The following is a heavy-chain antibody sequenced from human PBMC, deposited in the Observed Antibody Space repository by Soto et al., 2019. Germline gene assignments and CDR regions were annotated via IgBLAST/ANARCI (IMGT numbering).Heavy chain of an antibody. V-gene: IGHV4-38-2*02. CDR2: IYHTGDT. CDR1: SYSISSGFF. J-gene: IGHJ5*02. CDR3: ARDTNSLDL. D-gene: IGHD2-8*01. Sequence: SETLSLTCVVSSYSISSGFFWAWIRQPPGKGPEWVGSIYHTGDTHYNPSLRSQVSMSVDTSKNQFSLRLTSLTAADTAVYFCARDTNSLDLWGRGILVTVS.